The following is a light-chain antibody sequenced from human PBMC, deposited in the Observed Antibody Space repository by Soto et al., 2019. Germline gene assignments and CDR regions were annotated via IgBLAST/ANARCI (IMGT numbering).Light chain of an antibody. CDR3: QSYDSSLSGVV. CDR1: SSNIGAGYD. Sequence: QSVLTQPPSVSGVPGQRVTISCTGSSSNIGAGYDVHWYQQLPGAAPKLLIYGNILIYGNSNRPSGVPDRFSGSKSGTSASLAITGLQAEDEADYYCQSYDSSLSGVVFGGGTKLTVL. V-gene: IGLV1-40*01. CDR2: GNS. J-gene: IGLJ2*01.